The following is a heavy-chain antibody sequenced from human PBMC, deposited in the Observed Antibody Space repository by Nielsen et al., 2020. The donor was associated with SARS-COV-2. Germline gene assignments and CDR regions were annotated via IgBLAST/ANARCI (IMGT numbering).Heavy chain of an antibody. Sequence: GESLKISCAASGFTFSNAWMSWVRQAPGKGLEWVGRIKSKTDGGTTDYAAPVKGRFTISRDDSKNTLYLQMNSLKTEDTAVYYCTTGGHYYDSSGHPTWGQETLVTVSS. CDR2: IKSKTDGGTT. CDR1: GFTFSNAW. D-gene: IGHD3-22*01. J-gene: IGHJ4*02. CDR3: TTGGHYYDSSGHPT. V-gene: IGHV3-15*01.